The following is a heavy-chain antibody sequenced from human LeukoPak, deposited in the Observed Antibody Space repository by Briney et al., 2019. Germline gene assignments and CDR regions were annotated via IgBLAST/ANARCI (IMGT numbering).Heavy chain of an antibody. Sequence: ASVKVSCKASGYPFTSYAMNWVRQAPGQGLEWMGWINTNTGSPTYAQDFTGRFVFSLDTSVSSAFLQIFNLKVEDTAVYYCATGFSFGSNAFDIWGQGTMVTVSS. CDR1: GYPFTSYA. CDR2: INTNTGSP. CDR3: ATGFSFGSNAFDI. D-gene: IGHD5-18*01. J-gene: IGHJ3*02. V-gene: IGHV7-4-1*01.